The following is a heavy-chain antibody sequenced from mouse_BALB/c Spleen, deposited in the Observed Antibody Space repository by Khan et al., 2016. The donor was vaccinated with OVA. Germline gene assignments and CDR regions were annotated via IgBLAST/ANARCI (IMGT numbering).Heavy chain of an antibody. CDR2: ISYSGCT. J-gene: IGHJ4*01. V-gene: IGHV3-2*02. CDR1: GYSITSDYA. D-gene: IGHD2-3*01. Sequence: EVQLQESGPGLVKPSQSLSLTCTVTGYSITSDYAWNWIRQFPENKLEWMGFISYSGCTNYNPALKSRISITRDTSKNQFFLQLNSVTTEDTATYYCERDGSRYNYAMDYWGQGTSVTVSS. CDR3: ERDGSRYNYAMDY.